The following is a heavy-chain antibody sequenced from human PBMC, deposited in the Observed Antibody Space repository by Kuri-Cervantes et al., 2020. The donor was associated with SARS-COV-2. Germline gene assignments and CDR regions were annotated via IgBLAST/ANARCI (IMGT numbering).Heavy chain of an antibody. CDR2: INHSGST. Sequence: SETLSLTCAVYGGSFSSYYWSWIRQPPGKGLEWIGEINHSGSTNYNPSLKSRVTISVDTSKNQFSLKLSSVTAADTAVYYCARLPRYSTLESSPDYWGQGTLVTVSS. V-gene: IGHV4-34*01. CDR1: GGSFSSYY. D-gene: IGHD5/OR15-5a*01. CDR3: ARLPRYSTLESSPDY. J-gene: IGHJ4*02.